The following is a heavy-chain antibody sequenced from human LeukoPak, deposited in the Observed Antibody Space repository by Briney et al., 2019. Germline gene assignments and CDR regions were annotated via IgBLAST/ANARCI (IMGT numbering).Heavy chain of an antibody. CDR1: GFDFINAW. CDR2: IYSGGST. D-gene: IGHD3-10*01. Sequence: GGSLRLSCAASGFDFINAWMSWVRQAPGKGLEWVSVIYSGGSTYYADSVKGRFTISRDNSKNTLYLQMNSLRAEDTAVYYCARDDYYGSGSQVDWGQGTLVTVSS. CDR3: ARDDYYGSGSQVD. V-gene: IGHV3-53*01. J-gene: IGHJ4*02.